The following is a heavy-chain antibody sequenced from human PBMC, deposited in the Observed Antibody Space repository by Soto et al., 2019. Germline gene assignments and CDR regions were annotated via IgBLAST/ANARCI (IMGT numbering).Heavy chain of an antibody. CDR2: VAGDNGHR. D-gene: IGHD2-15*01. V-gene: IGHV1-18*01. CDR1: GYTFTTHG. J-gene: IGHJ5*02. Sequence: QVQLVQSGAEVKKPGASVKVSCKASGYTFTTHGISWVRQAPGQGLEWMGWVAGDNGHRKYAQSRQGSVHRSTDTSTNTAYMELRILRSDATAVYYCAIVLGYCRGGPCYREWFDPWGQGTLVTVSS. CDR3: AIVLGYCRGGPCYREWFDP.